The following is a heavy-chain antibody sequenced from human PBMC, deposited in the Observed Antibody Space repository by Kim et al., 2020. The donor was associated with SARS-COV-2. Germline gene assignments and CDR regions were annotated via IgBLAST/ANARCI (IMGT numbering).Heavy chain of an antibody. CDR1: GGSISSYY. CDR2: IYYSGST. Sequence: SETLSLTCTVSGGSISSYYWSWIWQPPGKGLEWIGYIYYSGSTNHNPSLKSRVPLSVDTSKNQFSLKLSSVTAADTAVNYCARAPGSGWDANWFDPWGQGTLVTVSS. CDR3: ARAPGSGWDANWFDP. D-gene: IGHD6-19*01. V-gene: IGHV4-59*13. J-gene: IGHJ5*02.